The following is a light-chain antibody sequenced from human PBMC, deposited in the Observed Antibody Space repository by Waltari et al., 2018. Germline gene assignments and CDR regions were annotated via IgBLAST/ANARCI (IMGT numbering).Light chain of an antibody. V-gene: IGLV2-14*01. J-gene: IGLJ2*01. Sequence: QSALTQPASVSGSPGQSITISCTGTSSDVGGYNYVPWYQQHPGKAPNLIIYDVSTRPSGVSNRFSGSKSVNTASLTISGLQAEDEADYYCISYTSSSLVVFGGGTKLTVL. CDR3: ISYTSSSLVV. CDR2: DVS. CDR1: SSDVGGYNY.